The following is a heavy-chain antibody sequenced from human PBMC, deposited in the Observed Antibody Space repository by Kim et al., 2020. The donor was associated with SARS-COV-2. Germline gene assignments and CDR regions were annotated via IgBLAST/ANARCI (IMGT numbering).Heavy chain of an antibody. CDR1: GFTFSSYA. Sequence: GGSLRLSCSASGFTFSSYAMHWVRQAPGKGLEYVSAISSNGGSTYYADSVKGRFTISRDNSKNTLYLQMSSLRAEDTAVYYCVKDHDGSSSPVGIDYWGQGTLVTVSS. V-gene: IGHV3-64D*09. CDR3: VKDHDGSSSPVGIDY. J-gene: IGHJ4*02. CDR2: ISSNGGST. D-gene: IGHD6-6*01.